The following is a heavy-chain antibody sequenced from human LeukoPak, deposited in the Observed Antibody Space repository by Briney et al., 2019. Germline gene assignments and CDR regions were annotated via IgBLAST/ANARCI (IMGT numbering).Heavy chain of an antibody. V-gene: IGHV6-1*01. CDR3: ARSTGWLNGH. D-gene: IGHD2-8*02. CDR2: TYYRSKWYS. J-gene: IGHJ4*02. CDR1: GDSVSSTDAA. Sequence: SQTLSLTCALSGDSVSSTDAAWTWIRQSPSRGLEWLGRTYYRSKWYSDYAVSVKGRITVNPDTSKNQFSLQLNSVTPEDSAVYYCARSTGWLNGHWGQGTLVTVSS.